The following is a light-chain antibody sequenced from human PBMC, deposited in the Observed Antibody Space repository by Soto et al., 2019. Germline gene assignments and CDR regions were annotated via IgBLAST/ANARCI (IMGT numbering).Light chain of an antibody. V-gene: IGKV1-33*01. J-gene: IGKJ3*01. CDR1: QDISNY. CDR3: QQYDNLFT. CDR2: EAS. Sequence: DIQMTQSPSSLSASVGDRVTITCQASQDISNYLNWYQQKPGKAPKLLIYEASNLETGVPSRFSGSGSGTDFTFTISSLQPEDIETYYCQQYDNLFTFGPGTKVDIK.